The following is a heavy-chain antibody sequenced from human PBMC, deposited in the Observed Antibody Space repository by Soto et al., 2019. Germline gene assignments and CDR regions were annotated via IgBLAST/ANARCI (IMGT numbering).Heavy chain of an antibody. V-gene: IGHV1-24*01. Sequence: ASVKVSCKVSGYTLTELSMHWVRQAPGKGLEWMGGFDPEDGETIYAQKFQGRVTMTEDTSTDTAYMELSSLRSEDTAVYYCARLHLGADAFAIWGQGTMVTVAS. D-gene: IGHD3-16*01. J-gene: IGHJ3*02. CDR2: FDPEDGET. CDR1: GYTLTELS. CDR3: ARLHLGADAFAI.